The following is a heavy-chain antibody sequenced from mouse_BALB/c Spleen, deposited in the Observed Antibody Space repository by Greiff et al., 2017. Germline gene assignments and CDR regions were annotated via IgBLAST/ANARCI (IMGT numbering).Heavy chain of an antibody. V-gene: IGHV5-6-5*01. J-gene: IGHJ2*01. CDR1: GFTFSSYA. CDR2: ISSGGST. CDR3: ARGGGKYGADY. D-gene: IGHD2-1*01. Sequence: EVHLVESGGGLVKPGGSLKLSCAASGFTFSSYAMSWVRQTPEKRLEWVASISSGGSTYYPDSVKGRFTISRDNARNILYLQMSSLRSEDTAMYYCARGGGKYGADYWGQGTTLTVSS.